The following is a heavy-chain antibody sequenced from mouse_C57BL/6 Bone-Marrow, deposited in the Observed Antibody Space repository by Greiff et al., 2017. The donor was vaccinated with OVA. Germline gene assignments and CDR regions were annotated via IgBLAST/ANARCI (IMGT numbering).Heavy chain of an antibody. CDR3: ASRDLYYYGSSY. CDR2: INPYNGGT. Sequence: VQLQQSGPVLVKPGASVKMSCKASGYTFTDYYMNWVKQSHGKSLEWIGVINPYNGGTSYNQKFKGKATLTVDKSSSTAYMELNSLTSEDSAVYYCASRDLYYYGSSYWGQGTTLTVSS. V-gene: IGHV1-19*01. CDR1: GYTFTDYY. J-gene: IGHJ2*01. D-gene: IGHD1-1*01.